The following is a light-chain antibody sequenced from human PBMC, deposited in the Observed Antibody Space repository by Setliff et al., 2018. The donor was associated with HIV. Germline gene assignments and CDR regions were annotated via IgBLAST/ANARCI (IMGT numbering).Light chain of an antibody. Sequence: QAVVTQPPSASGTPGQRVTISCSGGNSNIGSNYVYWYQQLPGTAPKLLIYRNDQRPSGVPDRFSGSKSGTSASLAISGLRSEDEADYYCAAWDDSLSGYVFGTGTKGTV. J-gene: IGLJ1*01. CDR1: NSNIGSNY. V-gene: IGLV1-47*01. CDR3: AAWDDSLSGYV. CDR2: RND.